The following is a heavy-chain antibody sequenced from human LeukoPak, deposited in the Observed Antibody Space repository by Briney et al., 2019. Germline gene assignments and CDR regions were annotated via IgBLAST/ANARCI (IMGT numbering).Heavy chain of an antibody. D-gene: IGHD3-10*01. CDR3: ARDHFAFSEIWFGESRYYYGMDV. CDR1: GGSISSYY. J-gene: IGHJ6*02. V-gene: IGHV4-4*07. CDR2: IYTSGRT. Sequence: PSETLSLTCTVSGGSISSYYWSWIRQPAGKGLEWIGRIYTSGRTNYNPSLKSRVTMSVDTSKNQFSLKLSSVTAADTAVYYCARDHFAFSEIWFGESRYYYGMDVWGQGTTVTVSS.